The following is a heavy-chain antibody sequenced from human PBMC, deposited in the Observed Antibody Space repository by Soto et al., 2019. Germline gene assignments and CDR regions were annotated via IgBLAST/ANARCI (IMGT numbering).Heavy chain of an antibody. D-gene: IGHD6-13*01. V-gene: IGHV1-69*06. CDR1: GGTFSSYA. CDR2: IIPIFGTA. J-gene: IGHJ5*02. Sequence: SVKVSCKAPGGTFSSYAISWVRQAPGQGLEWMGGIIPIFGTANYAQKFQGRATITADKSASTAYMELSSLRSEDTAVYYCARDKVAAAGFKGWFDPWGQGTLVTVSS. CDR3: ARDKVAAAGFKGWFDP.